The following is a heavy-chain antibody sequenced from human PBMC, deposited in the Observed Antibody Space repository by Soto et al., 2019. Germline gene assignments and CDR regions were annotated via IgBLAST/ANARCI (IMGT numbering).Heavy chain of an antibody. CDR2: VYYNGNT. CDR1: GGSTSSSSYQ. D-gene: IGHD1-26*01. CDR3: ARLSGSYNDRYFDY. Sequence: SETLSLTCTVSGGSTSSSSYQWVWIRQPPGKGLEWIGNVYYNGNTYYNPSLKSRLTISVDTSNNQFSLKVKSVTAADTAVYYCARLSGSYNDRYFDYWGHGTLVTVSS. V-gene: IGHV4-39*01. J-gene: IGHJ4*01.